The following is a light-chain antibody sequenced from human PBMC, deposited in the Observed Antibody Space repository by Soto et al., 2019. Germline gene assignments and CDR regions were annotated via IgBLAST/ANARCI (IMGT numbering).Light chain of an antibody. CDR3: QQYGSSPIT. CDR2: GAS. J-gene: IGKJ5*01. CDR1: QSISSSH. V-gene: IGKV3-20*01. Sequence: EIVLTQSPGTLSLSPGERVTLSCRTSQSISSSHLAWYQQKPGQAPRLLIHGASSRATGIPDRFSGSGSGTDFTLTISRLEPEDFAVYYGQQYGSSPITFGQGTRLEIK.